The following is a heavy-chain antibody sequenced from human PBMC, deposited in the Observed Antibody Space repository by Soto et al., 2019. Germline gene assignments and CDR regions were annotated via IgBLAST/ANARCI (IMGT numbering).Heavy chain of an antibody. CDR2: ISNDGSIT. D-gene: IGHD6-19*01. Sequence: DVQLVQSGGGLVQPGGSLKFSCSASGFTFTNHWMHWVRQTPEKGLVWVSSISNDGSITLYADSVKGRFTISRDNAKSTLYLQMDSLRAEDTAAYYCAREGSSGRRYDLWGQGTLATVSS. J-gene: IGHJ5*02. V-gene: IGHV3-74*01. CDR1: GFTFTNHW. CDR3: AREGSSGRRYDL.